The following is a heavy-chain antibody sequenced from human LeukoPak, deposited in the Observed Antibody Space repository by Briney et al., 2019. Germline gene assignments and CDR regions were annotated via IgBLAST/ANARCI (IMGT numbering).Heavy chain of an antibody. CDR1: GFTFNSYY. V-gene: IGHV3-74*01. Sequence: PGGSLRLSCAASGFTFNSYYMNWVRQAPGKGLVWVSRINRDGSDTIYADSVKGRFTISRGNAKNTLFLQMNSLRAEDTAVYYCAREDFGVDYWGQGTLVTVSS. CDR3: AREDFGVDY. D-gene: IGHD3-10*01. J-gene: IGHJ4*02. CDR2: INRDGSDT.